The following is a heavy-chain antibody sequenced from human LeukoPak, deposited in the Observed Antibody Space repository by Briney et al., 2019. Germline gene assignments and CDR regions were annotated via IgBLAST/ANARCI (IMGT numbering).Heavy chain of an antibody. Sequence: ASVKVSCKASGYTFTSYAMNWVRQAPGQGLEWMGWINPKSGGTNYAQKFQGWVTMTRDTSISTAYMELSRLTSDDTAVYFCARAVYSFGYCDSITCPNWFDPWGQGTLVTVSS. CDR3: ARAVYSFGYCDSITCPNWFDP. V-gene: IGHV1-2*04. CDR1: GYTFTSYA. CDR2: INPKSGGT. J-gene: IGHJ5*02. D-gene: IGHD2/OR15-2a*01.